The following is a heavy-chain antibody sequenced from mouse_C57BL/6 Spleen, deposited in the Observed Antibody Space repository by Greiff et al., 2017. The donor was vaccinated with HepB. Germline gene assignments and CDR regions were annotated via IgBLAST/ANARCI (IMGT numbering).Heavy chain of an antibody. Sequence: VQLQQSGPGLVKPSQSLSLTCSVTGYSITSGYYWNWIRQFPGNKLEWMGYISYDGSNNYNPSLKNRISITRDTSKNQFFLKLNSVTTEDTATYYCARRDDGYYGWFAYWGQGTLVTVSA. CDR2: ISYDGSN. J-gene: IGHJ3*01. CDR1: GYSITSGYY. D-gene: IGHD2-3*01. CDR3: ARRDDGYYGWFAY. V-gene: IGHV3-6*01.